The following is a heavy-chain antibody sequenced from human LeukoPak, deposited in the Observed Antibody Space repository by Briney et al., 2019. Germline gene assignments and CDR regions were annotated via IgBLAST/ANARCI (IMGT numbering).Heavy chain of an antibody. V-gene: IGHV4-4*07. D-gene: IGHD3-10*01. CDR3: ARGLYGGGDY. CDR2: IHSSERT. J-gene: IGHJ4*02. Sequence: SETLSLTCTVSGASISGNYWIWIRQPAGKGLECIGRIHSSERTNYNPSLASRVTMSVDTSKNQFSLNLSSVIAADTAVYYCARGLYGGGDYWGQGILVTVSP. CDR1: GASISGNY.